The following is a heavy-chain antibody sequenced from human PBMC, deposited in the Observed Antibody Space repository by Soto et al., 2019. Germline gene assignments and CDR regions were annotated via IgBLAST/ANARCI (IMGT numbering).Heavy chain of an antibody. CDR1: GFTFRSYA. V-gene: IGHV3-30-3*01. CDR3: ATALIAAAGDAFDI. Sequence: GGSLRLSCAASGFTFRSYAMHWVRQAPGKGLEWVAVISYDGSNKYYADSVKGRFTISRDNSKNTLYLQMNSLRAEDTAVYYCATALIAAAGDAFDIWGQGTMVTVSS. J-gene: IGHJ3*02. CDR2: ISYDGSNK. D-gene: IGHD6-13*01.